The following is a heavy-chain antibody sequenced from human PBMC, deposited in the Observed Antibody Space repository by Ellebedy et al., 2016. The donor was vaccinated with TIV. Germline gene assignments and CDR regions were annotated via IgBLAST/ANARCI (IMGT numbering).Heavy chain of an antibody. Sequence: AASVKVSCKASGYNFPTEGFSWVRQAPGQGLEWMGWVHPSKGRPSYAQTFQDRVTLTTDTSTTTAYIELRSLIPEDTALYYCARDWHDVLDFWGQGTQVTVSS. CDR1: GYNFPTEG. CDR3: ARDWHDVLDF. J-gene: IGHJ4*02. D-gene: IGHD3-3*01. CDR2: VHPSKGRP. V-gene: IGHV1-18*01.